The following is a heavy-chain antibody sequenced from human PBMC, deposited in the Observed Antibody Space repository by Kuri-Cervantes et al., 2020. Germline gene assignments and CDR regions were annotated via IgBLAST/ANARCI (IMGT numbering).Heavy chain of an antibody. CDR2: INPSGGST. CDR3: ARGGSSGYYYGLDYGMDV. D-gene: IGHD3-22*01. V-gene: IGHV1-46*01. CDR1: GYTFTGYY. J-gene: IGHJ6*02. Sequence: ASVKVSCKASGYTFTGYYMHWVRQAPGQGLEWMGWINPSGGSTSYAQKFQGRVTMTRDTSTSTVYMELSSLRSEDTAVYYCARGGSSGYYYGLDYGMDVWGQGTTVTVSS.